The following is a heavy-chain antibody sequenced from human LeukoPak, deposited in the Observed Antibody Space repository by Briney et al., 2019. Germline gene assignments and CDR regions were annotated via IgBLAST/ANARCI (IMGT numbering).Heavy chain of an antibody. CDR2: IYYSGST. D-gene: IGHD3-3*01. CDR1: GGSISSSSYY. CDR3: ARSGYYPNYYYYYMDV. Sequence: SETLSLTCTVSGGSISSSSYYWGWIRQPPGKGLEWIGSIYYSGSTYYNPSLKSRVTISVDTSKNQFSLKLSSVTAADTAVYYCARSGYYPNYYYYYMDVWGKGTTVTVSS. J-gene: IGHJ6*03. V-gene: IGHV4-39*01.